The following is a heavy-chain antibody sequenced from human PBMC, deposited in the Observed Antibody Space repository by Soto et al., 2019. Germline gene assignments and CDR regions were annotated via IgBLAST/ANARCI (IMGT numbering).Heavy chain of an antibody. CDR3: LGQQLGGAAFDI. CDR1: DGSISSYD. Sequence: ASQTLSLTCTVSDGSISSYDWSWIRQPPGKGLEWIGYIYYSGSTNYNPSLKSRVTISVDTSKNQFSLKLSSVTAADTAVYYCLGQQLGGAAFDIWGQGTMVTVS. V-gene: IGHV4-59*08. J-gene: IGHJ3*02. D-gene: IGHD6-13*01. CDR2: IYYSGST.